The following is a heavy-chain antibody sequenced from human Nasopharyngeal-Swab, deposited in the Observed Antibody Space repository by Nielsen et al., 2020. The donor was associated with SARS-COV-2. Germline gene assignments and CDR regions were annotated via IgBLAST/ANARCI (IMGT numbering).Heavy chain of an antibody. J-gene: IGHJ3*02. D-gene: IGHD3-22*01. CDR2: IYYSGST. V-gene: IGHV4-31*03. CDR1: GGSISSGGYY. CDR3: ARAMIVVVINAFDI. Sequence: SETLSLTCTVSGGSISSGGYYWSWFRQHPGKGLEWIGYIYYSGSTYYNLSLKSRVTISVDTSKNQFSLKLSSVTAADTAVYYCARAMIVVVINAFDIWGQGTMVTVSS.